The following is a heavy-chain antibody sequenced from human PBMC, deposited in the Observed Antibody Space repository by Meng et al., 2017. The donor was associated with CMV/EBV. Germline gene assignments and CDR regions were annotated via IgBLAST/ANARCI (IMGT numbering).Heavy chain of an antibody. CDR1: GGTFSSHA. CDR2: IIPIFGTA. CDR3: ARGRITIFGVVIKSGYYGMDV. Sequence: SVKVSCKASGGTFSSHAISWVRQAPGQGLEWMGGIIPIFGTANYAQKFLGRVTITTDESTSTAYMELSSLRSEDTAVYYCARGRITIFGVVIKSGYYGMDVWGQGTTVTVSS. V-gene: IGHV1-69*05. D-gene: IGHD3-3*01. J-gene: IGHJ6*02.